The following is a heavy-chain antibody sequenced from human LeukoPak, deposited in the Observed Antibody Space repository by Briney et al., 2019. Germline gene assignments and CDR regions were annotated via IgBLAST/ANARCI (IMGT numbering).Heavy chain of an antibody. CDR3: ARPRSFGYYFDY. CDR1: GGSFSGYY. V-gene: IGHV4-34*01. D-gene: IGHD1-26*01. CDR2: INHSGST. Sequence: SETLSLTCAVYGGSFSGYYWSWIRQPPGKGLEWIGEINHSGSTNYNPSLKSRVTIPVDTSKNQFSLKLSSVTAADTAVYYCARPRSFGYYFDYWGQGTLVTVSS. J-gene: IGHJ4*02.